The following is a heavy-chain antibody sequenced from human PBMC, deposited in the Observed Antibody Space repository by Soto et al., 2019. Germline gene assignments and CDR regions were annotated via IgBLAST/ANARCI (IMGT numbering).Heavy chain of an antibody. V-gene: IGHV4-39*01. CDR3: ARHALTASIDQLQPVDY. CDR2: IYYSGST. J-gene: IGHJ4*02. Sequence: PSETLSLTCSVSGDSITSRTCYWGWIRQPPGKGLEWIGSIYYSGSTSYNPSLKTRVTISEDTSKNQLSLTLGSVTAADTAVYYCARHALTASIDQLQPVDYWGQGTLVTVSS. D-gene: IGHD1-1*01. CDR1: GDSITSRTCY.